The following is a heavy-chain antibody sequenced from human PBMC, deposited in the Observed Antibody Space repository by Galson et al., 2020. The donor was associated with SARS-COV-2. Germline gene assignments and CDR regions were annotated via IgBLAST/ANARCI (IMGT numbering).Heavy chain of an antibody. J-gene: IGHJ6*02. CDR1: GGYISSHY. D-gene: IGHD3-3*01. CDR2: IHYNGNT. CDR3: ARTGDFWSDAYYYYDMDV. Sequence: GSLRLSCTVSGGYISSHYWSWIRQPPGKGLEWIGFIHYNGNTNHNPSLMSRITLSLDTSRNQFSLRLSSVTAADTAVYYCARTGDFWSDAYYYYDMDVWGQGTTVTVSS. V-gene: IGHV4-59*11.